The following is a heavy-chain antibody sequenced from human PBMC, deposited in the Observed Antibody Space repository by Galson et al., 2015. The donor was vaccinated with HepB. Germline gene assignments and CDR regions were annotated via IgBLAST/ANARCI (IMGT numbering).Heavy chain of an antibody. D-gene: IGHD6-13*01. CDR1: GGSISSSSYY. CDR3: ARPWGAAAVFSWFDP. J-gene: IGHJ5*02. CDR2: IYYSGST. Sequence: LSLTCTVSGGSISSSSYYWGWIRQPPGKGLEWIGSIYYSGSTYYNPSHKSRVTISVDTSKNQFSLKLSSVTAADTAVYYCARPWGAAAVFSWFDPWGQGTLVTVSS. V-gene: IGHV4-39*01.